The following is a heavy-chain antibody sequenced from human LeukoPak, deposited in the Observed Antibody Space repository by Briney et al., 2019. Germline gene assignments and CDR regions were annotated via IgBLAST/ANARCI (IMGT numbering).Heavy chain of an antibody. Sequence: GASLRLSCAASGFTFSSYAMSWVRQAPGKGLEWVSAISGSGGSTYYADSVKGRFTISRDNSKNTLYLQMNSLRAEDTAVYYCAKDAPYYYDSSGWVVGYYFDYWGQGTLVTVSS. CDR1: GFTFSSYA. V-gene: IGHV3-23*01. CDR3: AKDAPYYYDSSGWVVGYYFDY. D-gene: IGHD3-22*01. J-gene: IGHJ4*02. CDR2: ISGSGGST.